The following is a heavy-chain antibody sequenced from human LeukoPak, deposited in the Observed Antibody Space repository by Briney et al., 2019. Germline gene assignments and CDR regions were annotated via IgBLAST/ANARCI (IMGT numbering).Heavy chain of an antibody. Sequence: GGSLRLSCAASGFTLSSYAMHWVRQAPGKGLEWVAVISYGGSNKYYADSVKGRFTISRDNAKNSLYLQMNSLRAEDTAVYYCTRGRDNIAAAGTVYWGQGTLVTVSS. D-gene: IGHD6-13*01. CDR1: GFTLSSYA. J-gene: IGHJ4*02. CDR3: TRGRDNIAAAGTVY. V-gene: IGHV3-30*04. CDR2: ISYGGSNK.